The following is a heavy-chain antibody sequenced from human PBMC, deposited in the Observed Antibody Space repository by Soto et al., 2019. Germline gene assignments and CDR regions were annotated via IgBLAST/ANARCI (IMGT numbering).Heavy chain of an antibody. CDR1: GFTFTSSA. Sequence: QMQLVQSGPEVKKPGTSVKVSCKASGFTFTSSAVQWVRQARGQRLEWIGWIVVGSGNTNYAQKFQERVTITRDMSTSTAYMELSSLRSEDTAVYYCAADGPQGNSSGYRDYWGQGTLVTVSS. J-gene: IGHJ4*02. CDR2: IVVGSGNT. V-gene: IGHV1-58*01. CDR3: AADGPQGNSSGYRDY. D-gene: IGHD3-22*01.